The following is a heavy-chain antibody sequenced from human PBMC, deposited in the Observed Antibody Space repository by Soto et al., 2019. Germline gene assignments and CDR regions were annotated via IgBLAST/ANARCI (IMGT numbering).Heavy chain of an antibody. Sequence: PGGSLRLSCAASGFTFSDYWMHWVRQAPGKGLVWVSRINSNGRTTSYADSVKGRFTISRDNAKNSLYLQMNSLRAEDTAVYYCARDRYSYYDFWSGSLPYYYYGMDVWGQGTTVTVSS. J-gene: IGHJ6*02. CDR2: INSNGRTT. CDR3: ARDRYSYYDFWSGSLPYYYYGMDV. CDR1: GFTFSDYW. V-gene: IGHV3-74*01. D-gene: IGHD3-3*01.